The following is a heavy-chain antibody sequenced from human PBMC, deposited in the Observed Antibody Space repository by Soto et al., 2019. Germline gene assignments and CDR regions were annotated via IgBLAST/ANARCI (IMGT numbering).Heavy chain of an antibody. D-gene: IGHD2-15*01. CDR2: INRSGST. CDR1: GGSFSGYY. J-gene: IGHJ4*02. Sequence: PSETLSLTCAVYGGSFSGYYWSWIRQPPGKGLEWIGEINRSGSTNYNPSLKSRVTISVDTSKNQFSLKLSSVTAADTAVYYCANRRAYCSGGSCSAFRYWGQGTLVTVSS. V-gene: IGHV4-34*01. CDR3: ANRRAYCSGGSCSAFRY.